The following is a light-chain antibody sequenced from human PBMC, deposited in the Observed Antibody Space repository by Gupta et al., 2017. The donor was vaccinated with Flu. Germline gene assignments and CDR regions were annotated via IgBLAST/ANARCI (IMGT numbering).Light chain of an antibody. CDR1: QSLLHSNGYNY. CDR2: VGS. V-gene: IGKV2-28*01. Sequence: DIVMTHSPLSLPVTPGEPASISCRSSQSLLHSNGYNYMDWYQQKPGPSPQLLIYVGSNRASGVPDRFSGSGSGTDFTLNISRLEAEDVGVYYCQQAHRTPWTFGQGTKVEIK. CDR3: QQAHRTPWT. J-gene: IGKJ1*01.